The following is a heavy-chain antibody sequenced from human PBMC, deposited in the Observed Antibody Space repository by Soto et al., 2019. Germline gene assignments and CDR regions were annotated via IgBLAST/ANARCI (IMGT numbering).Heavy chain of an antibody. V-gene: IGHV1-69*13. Sequence: SVEVSCKXSGGTFSSYAISWVRQAPGQGLEWMGGIIPIFGTANYAQKFQGRVTITADESTSTAYMELSSLRSEDTAVYYCARPVGVTTFDAFDIWGQGTMVTVSS. CDR3: ARPVGVTTFDAFDI. CDR1: GGTFSSYA. D-gene: IGHD2-21*02. J-gene: IGHJ3*02. CDR2: IIPIFGTA.